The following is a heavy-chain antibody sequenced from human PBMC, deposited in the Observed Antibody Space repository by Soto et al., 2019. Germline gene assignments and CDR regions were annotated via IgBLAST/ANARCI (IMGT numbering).Heavy chain of an antibody. CDR1: GFTFSSYG. V-gene: IGHV3-30*18. Sequence: QVQLVESGGGVVQPGRSLRLSCAASGFTFSSYGMHWVRQAPVKGLERVAVISYDGSNKYYADSVKGRFTISRDNSKNTLYLQMNSLRAEDTAVYYFAKEGGGGQHIAAAGTYVWYYFDYWGQGTLVTVSS. CDR2: ISYDGSNK. J-gene: IGHJ4*02. CDR3: AKEGGGGQHIAAAGTYVWYYFDY. D-gene: IGHD6-13*01.